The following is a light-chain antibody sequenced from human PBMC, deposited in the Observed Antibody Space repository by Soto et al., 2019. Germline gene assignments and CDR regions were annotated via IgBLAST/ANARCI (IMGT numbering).Light chain of an antibody. CDR2: DAA. CDR1: QNVDNW. J-gene: IGKJ2*01. Sequence: DIQMTQSPSTLSASVGDRVTIACRASQNVDNWMAWYQQKPGKAPKLLIYDAASLQTGVPSRFSGTGSGTEFNLTISSLQPDDFASYYCPVYKIFPYTFGQGTKLEIK. CDR3: PVYKIFPYT. V-gene: IGKV1-5*01.